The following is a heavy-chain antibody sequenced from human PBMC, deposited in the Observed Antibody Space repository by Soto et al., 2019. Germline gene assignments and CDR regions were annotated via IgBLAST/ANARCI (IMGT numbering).Heavy chain of an antibody. CDR1: GGSISSYY. CDR2: IYTSGST. CDR3: ARDLVGIVATDETYGMDV. J-gene: IGHJ6*02. Sequence: PSETLSLTCTVSGGSISSYYWSWIRQPAGKGLEWIGRIYTSGSTNYNPSLKSRVTMSVDTSKNQFSLKLSSVAAADTAVYYCARDLVGIVATDETYGMDVWGQGTKVTVYS. D-gene: IGHD5-12*01. V-gene: IGHV4-4*07.